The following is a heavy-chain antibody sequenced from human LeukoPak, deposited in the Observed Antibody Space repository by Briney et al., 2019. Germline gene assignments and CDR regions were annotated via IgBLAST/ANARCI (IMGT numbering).Heavy chain of an antibody. D-gene: IGHD6-19*01. J-gene: IGHJ4*02. CDR1: GFTFGDYA. CDR3: TRDRSAVAGTGSSAHY. CDR2: IRSKTYGGTT. V-gene: IGHV3-49*04. Sequence: AGGSLRLSCTASGFTFGDYAMSWVRQAPGKGLEWVGFIRSKTYGGTTDYAASVKGRFTISRDESKGIAYLQMNSLKTEDTAVYYCTRDRSAVAGTGSSAHYWGQGTLVTVSS.